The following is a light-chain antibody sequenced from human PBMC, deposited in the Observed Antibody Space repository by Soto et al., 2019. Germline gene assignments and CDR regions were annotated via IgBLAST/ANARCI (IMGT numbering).Light chain of an antibody. V-gene: IGLV2-8*01. CDR1: SSDVGRYNY. CDR3: SSFAGGNRFV. J-gene: IGLJ1*01. CDR2: EVS. Sequence: QSVLTQPPSASGSPGQSVTISCSGTSSDVGRYNYVSWYQQYPGKAPKLILYEVSKRPSGVPDRFSGSKSGNTASLTVSGLQPEDEADYHCSSFAGGNRFVFGPGTKLTVL.